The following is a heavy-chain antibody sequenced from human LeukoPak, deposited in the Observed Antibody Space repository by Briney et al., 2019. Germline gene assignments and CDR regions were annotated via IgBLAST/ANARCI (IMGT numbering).Heavy chain of an antibody. CDR3: ARGPPGSEAAAGTGY. CDR2: ISAYNGNT. CDR1: GYTFTSYG. J-gene: IGHJ4*02. Sequence: ASVKVSCKASGYTFTSYGISWVRQAPGQGLEWMGWISAYNGNTNYAQKLQGRVTMTTDTSTSTAYMELRSLRSDDTAVYYCARGPPGSEAAAGTGYWGQGTLVTVSS. V-gene: IGHV1-18*01. D-gene: IGHD6-13*01.